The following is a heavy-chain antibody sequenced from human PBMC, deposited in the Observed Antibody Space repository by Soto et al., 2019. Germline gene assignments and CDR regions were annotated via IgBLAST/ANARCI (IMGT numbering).Heavy chain of an antibody. CDR2: ISGSGDRT. J-gene: IGHJ1*01. D-gene: IGHD3-22*01. Sequence: VRLLESGGGLVQPGGSLRLSCAASGITISNYPMSWVRQAPGKGLDWVSGISGSGDRTYYADPAKGRFTISKDISKNSLSLQLDNLGVEDTAVYFCVKDDGGYPSTAPHWGQGTLVTVSS. CDR1: GITISNYP. V-gene: IGHV3-23*01. CDR3: VKDDGGYPSTAPH.